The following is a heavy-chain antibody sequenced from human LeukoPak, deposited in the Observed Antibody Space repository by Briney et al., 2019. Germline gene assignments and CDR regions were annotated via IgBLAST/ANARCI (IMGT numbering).Heavy chain of an antibody. CDR1: GFTFSSYG. V-gene: IGHV3-30*02. J-gene: IGHJ4*02. D-gene: IGHD3-9*01. CDR3: AKDLLYYDILTGSLGY. CDR2: IRYDGSNK. Sequence: GGSLRLSCAASGFTFSSYGMHWVRQAPGKGLEWVAFIRYDGSNKYYADSVKGRFTISRDNSKNTLYLQMNSLRAEDTAVYYCAKDLLYYDILTGSLGYWGQGTLVTVSS.